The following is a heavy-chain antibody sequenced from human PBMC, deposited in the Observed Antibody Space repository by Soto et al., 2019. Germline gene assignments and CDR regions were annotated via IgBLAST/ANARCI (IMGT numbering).Heavy chain of an antibody. Sequence: ASVKVSCKASGYTFTSYYMHWVRQAPGQGLEWMGIINPSGGSTSYAQKFQGRVTMTRDTSTSTVYMELSSLRSEDTAVYYCARVLYYYDSSGYPGTGGAFDIWGQGTMVTVSS. D-gene: IGHD3-22*01. V-gene: IGHV1-46*01. J-gene: IGHJ3*02. CDR1: GYTFTSYY. CDR3: ARVLYYYDSSGYPGTGGAFDI. CDR2: INPSGGST.